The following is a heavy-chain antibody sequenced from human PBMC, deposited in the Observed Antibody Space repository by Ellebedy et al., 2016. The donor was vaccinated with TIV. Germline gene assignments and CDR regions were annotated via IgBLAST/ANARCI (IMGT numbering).Heavy chain of an antibody. CDR2: IKQDGSEK. Sequence: GGSLRLXXAASGFTFSSYWMSWVRQAPGKGLEWVANIKQDGSEKYYVDSVKGRFTISRDNAKNSLYLQMNSLRAEDTAVYYCARRGDYYDSSGYYYWGQGTLVTVSS. CDR3: ARRGDYYDSSGYYY. CDR1: GFTFSSYW. D-gene: IGHD3-22*01. J-gene: IGHJ4*02. V-gene: IGHV3-7*01.